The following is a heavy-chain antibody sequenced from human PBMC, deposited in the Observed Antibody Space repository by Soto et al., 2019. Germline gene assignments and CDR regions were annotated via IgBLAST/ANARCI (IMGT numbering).Heavy chain of an antibody. CDR2: ISGSGDST. J-gene: IGHJ4*02. D-gene: IGHD6-19*01. V-gene: IGHV3-23*01. Sequence: GGSLRLSCAASGFTFSTYAMNWVRQAPGKGLEWVSGISGSGDSTYYADSVKGRSTVSRGNSKNTLYLQMNSLRAEDTAVFYCAKERSSGWSFDYWGQGTLVTVSS. CDR1: GFTFSTYA. CDR3: AKERSSGWSFDY.